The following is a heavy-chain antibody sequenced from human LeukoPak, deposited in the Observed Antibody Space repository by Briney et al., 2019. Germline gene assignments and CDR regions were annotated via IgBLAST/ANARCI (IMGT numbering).Heavy chain of an antibody. Sequence: XXXCXXSXXSXXSRXXYXXWLRQXPGKGLEWIGTISYGGITYHNPSLKSRISLSVDTSENQFSLKLSSVTAADTAVYYCARDTRANSYFYYMDVWGKGTTVTVSS. V-gene: IGHV4-39*07. J-gene: IGHJ6*03. CDR1: XXSXXSRXXY. CDR3: ARDTRANSYFYYMDV. CDR2: ISYGGIT.